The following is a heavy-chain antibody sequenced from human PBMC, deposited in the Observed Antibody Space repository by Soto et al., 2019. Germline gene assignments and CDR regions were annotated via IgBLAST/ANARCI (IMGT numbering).Heavy chain of an antibody. J-gene: IGHJ4*02. CDR3: ARGMTTVTTLDY. CDR1: GGSIGSGGYS. Sequence: SVTLPLTCAVSGGSIGSGGYSWSWIRQPPWKGLEWIGYIYHSGSTYYNPSLKSRVTISVDRSKNQFSLKLSSVTAADTAVYYCARGMTTVTTLDYWGQGTLVTVSS. D-gene: IGHD4-4*01. CDR2: IYHSGST. V-gene: IGHV4-30-2*01.